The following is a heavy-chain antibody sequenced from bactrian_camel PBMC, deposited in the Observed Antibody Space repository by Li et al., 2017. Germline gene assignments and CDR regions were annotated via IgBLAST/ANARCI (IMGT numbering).Heavy chain of an antibody. D-gene: IGHD3*01. J-gene: IGHJ4*01. CDR2: ISVSST. CDR1: GFTFHSYD. Sequence: VQLVESGGGLVQPGESLRLSCVGSGFTFHSYDMNWVRQAPGKGLEWVSTISVSSTTYADSVKRRFTISRDNAKGTVYLQLNGLKTEDMAMYFCAKSRPGVLYDWDYWGQGTQVTVS. CDR3: AKSRPGVLYDWDY. V-gene: IGHV3S40*01.